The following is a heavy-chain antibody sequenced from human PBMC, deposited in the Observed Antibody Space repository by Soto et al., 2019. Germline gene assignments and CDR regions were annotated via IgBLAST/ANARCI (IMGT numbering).Heavy chain of an antibody. CDR2: IYHTGTL. CDR3: GKDHYSNPYPINLDP. J-gene: IGHJ5*02. Sequence: SETLSLSCNVSGGSITSSEYSWNWIRQAPGKGLEWIGFIYHTGTLYYNPSLKSRVTISLDRSENLFSLKLSSVTAADTAVYFCGKDHYSNPYPINLDPRGQGNLVTV. D-gene: IGHD6-13*01. V-gene: IGHV4-30-2*01. CDR1: GGSITSSEYS.